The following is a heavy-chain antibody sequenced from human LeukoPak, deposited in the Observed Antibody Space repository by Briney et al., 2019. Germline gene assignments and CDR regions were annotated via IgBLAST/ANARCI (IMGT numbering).Heavy chain of an antibody. V-gene: IGHV3-30*18. CDR2: ISDDGSNK. CDR1: GFTFSSYS. Sequence: GGSLRLSCAASGFTFSSYSMNWVRQAPGKGLEWVAVISDDGSNKYYADSVKGRFTISRDNSKNTLYLQMNSLRVEDTAVYYCAKAIGGTFYRNSYYYYGLDVWGKGTTVTVSS. D-gene: IGHD1-26*01. CDR3: AKAIGGTFYRNSYYYYGLDV. J-gene: IGHJ6*04.